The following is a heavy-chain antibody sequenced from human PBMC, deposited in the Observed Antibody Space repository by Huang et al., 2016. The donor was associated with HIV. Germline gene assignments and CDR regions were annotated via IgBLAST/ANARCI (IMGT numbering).Heavy chain of an antibody. Sequence: SGASVKVSCKASGYTFTNYDINWVRQAPGRGLEWMGWMNPNTGNTGFAQSFQGRVTMTRKTSRTTAYMELTSLTSEDTAVYYCARSAYGDLDYWGLGTLVIVSS. CDR1: GYTFTNYD. V-gene: IGHV1-8*02. CDR3: ARSAYGDLDY. D-gene: IGHD4-17*01. J-gene: IGHJ4*02. CDR2: MNPNTGNT.